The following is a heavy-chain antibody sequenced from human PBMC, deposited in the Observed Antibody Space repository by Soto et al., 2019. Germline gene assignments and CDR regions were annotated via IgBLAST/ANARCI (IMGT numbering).Heavy chain of an antibody. V-gene: IGHV1-69*13. Sequence: ASVKVSCKASGGTLSNYALSWVRQAPGQGLEWVGGIIPIFGTSNYAQNFQGRVTITADESTSTAYMELSSLRSEDTAVYYCARGVRTGFYGMDVWGQGTTVTVPS. CDR1: GGTLSNYA. J-gene: IGHJ6*02. CDR2: IIPIFGTS. D-gene: IGHD3-10*01. CDR3: ARGVRTGFYGMDV.